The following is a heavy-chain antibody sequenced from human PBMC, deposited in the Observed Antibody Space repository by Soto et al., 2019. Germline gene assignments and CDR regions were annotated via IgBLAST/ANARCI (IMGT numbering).Heavy chain of an antibody. Sequence: QVQSVESGGGVVQPGTSLRLSCAVSGFTFSNHGMHWVRQAPGKGLEWVAFISYDGRNKDYGDSLKGRFTISRDNFKDTLFLQMNTLRADDTAVYYCARDRGWSRSHYFDSWGQGTLVTVSS. CDR2: ISYDGRNK. CDR3: ARDRGWSRSHYFDS. D-gene: IGHD2-15*01. CDR1: GFTFSNHG. J-gene: IGHJ4*02. V-gene: IGHV3-33*01.